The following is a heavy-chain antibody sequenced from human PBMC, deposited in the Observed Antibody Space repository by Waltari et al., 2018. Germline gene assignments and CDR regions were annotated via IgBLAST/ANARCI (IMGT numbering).Heavy chain of an antibody. CDR3: AKDGSFVVVPEAMFDYYMDV. D-gene: IGHD2-2*01. CDR2: IRDDGINE. J-gene: IGHJ6*03. CDR1: GFTFSRYG. Sequence: QVKLVESGGGVVQPGGSLRLSCAASGFTFSRYGMHWVRQAPGKGLEGLGLIRDDGINEYYAESGKGLFTISRDNSKNTLSLQMNSLRAEDTAVYYCAKDGSFVVVPEAMFDYYMDVWGRGTTVTVSS. V-gene: IGHV3-30*02.